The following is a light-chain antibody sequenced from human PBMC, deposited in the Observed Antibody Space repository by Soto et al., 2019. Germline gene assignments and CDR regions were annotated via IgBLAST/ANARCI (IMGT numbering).Light chain of an antibody. V-gene: IGLV1-44*01. CDR3: AAWDDSLNGHVV. J-gene: IGLJ2*01. Sequence: QSVLTQPPSASGTPGQSVTISCSGSSSNIGGNTVNWYQQLPGTAPKLLIYNNNQRPSGVPDRFSGSKSDTSASLAISGLQSEDEADYYCAAWDDSLNGHVVFGGGTKVTVL. CDR1: SSNIGGNT. CDR2: NNN.